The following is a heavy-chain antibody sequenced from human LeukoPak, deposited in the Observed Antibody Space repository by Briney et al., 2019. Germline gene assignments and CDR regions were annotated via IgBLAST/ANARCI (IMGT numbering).Heavy chain of an antibody. CDR3: ARHPWGIKVADY. V-gene: IGHV5-51*01. J-gene: IGHJ4*02. D-gene: IGHD3-16*01. CDR2: IYPGDSET. Sequence: GESLKISCNGSGYXFTSNWIGWVRQMPGKGLEWMGTIYPGDSETTYSPSFQGQVTISADKSITTAYLQWDSLKASDTAMYYCARHPWGIKVADYWGQGTLVTVSS. CDR1: GYXFTSNW.